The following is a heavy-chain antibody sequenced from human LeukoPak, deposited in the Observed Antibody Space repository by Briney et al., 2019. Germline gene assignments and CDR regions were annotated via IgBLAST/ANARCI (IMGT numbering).Heavy chain of an antibody. CDR2: IWHDGSNK. J-gene: IGHJ6*02. CDR3: AGGVPAYYYYGMDV. D-gene: IGHD2-2*01. Sequence: GGSLRLSCAASGFTFSSCGMHWVRQAPGKGLEWVAVIWHDGSNKYYADSVKGRFTISRDNSKNTQYLQMNSLRAEDTAVYYCAGGVPAYYYYGMDVWGQGTTVTVSS. CDR1: GFTFSSCG. V-gene: IGHV3-33*01.